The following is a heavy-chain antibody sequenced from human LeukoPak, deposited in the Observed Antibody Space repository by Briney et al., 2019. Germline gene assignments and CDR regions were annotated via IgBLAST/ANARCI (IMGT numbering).Heavy chain of an antibody. Sequence: GGSLRLSCAASGFTFSSYGMHWVRQAPGKGLEWVAVIWYDGSNKYYADSVKGRFTISRDNSKNTLYLQMNSLRAEDTAVYYCARVPYRQHLWVGATTDYYGMDVWGQGTTVTVSS. CDR1: GFTFSSYG. V-gene: IGHV3-33*01. J-gene: IGHJ6*02. CDR3: ARVPYRQHLWVGATTDYYGMDV. D-gene: IGHD1-26*01. CDR2: IWYDGSNK.